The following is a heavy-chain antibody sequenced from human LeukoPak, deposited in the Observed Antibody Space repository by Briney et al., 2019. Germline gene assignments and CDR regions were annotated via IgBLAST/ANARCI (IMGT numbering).Heavy chain of an antibody. J-gene: IGHJ4*02. V-gene: IGHV3-49*03. CDR1: GFTFGDYA. Sequence: GGSLRLSCTASGFTFGDYAMSWFRQAPGKGLEWVGFIRSKAYGGTTEYAASVKGRFTISRDDSKSIAYLQMNSLKTEDTAVYYCTANQGEWCMLCPDYWGQGTLVTVSS. D-gene: IGHD2-8*01. CDR2: IRSKAYGGTT. CDR3: TANQGEWCMLCPDY.